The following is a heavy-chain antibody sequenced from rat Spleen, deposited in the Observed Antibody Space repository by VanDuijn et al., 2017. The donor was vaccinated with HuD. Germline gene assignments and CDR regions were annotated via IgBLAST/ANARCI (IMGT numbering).Heavy chain of an antibody. J-gene: IGHJ1*01. CDR1: GFTFSDYA. V-gene: IGHV5-17*01. Sequence: EVQLVESGGGLVQPGRSLKFSCTASGFTFSDYAMAWVRQAPKKGLEWVATIIYDGSSTYYRDSVKGRFTISRDNTKNTLYLQMDSLRSEDTATYYCARHPPGYKGVMDAWGQGTMVAVSS. CDR3: ARHPPGYKGVMDA. CDR2: IIYDGSST. D-gene: IGHD1-4*01.